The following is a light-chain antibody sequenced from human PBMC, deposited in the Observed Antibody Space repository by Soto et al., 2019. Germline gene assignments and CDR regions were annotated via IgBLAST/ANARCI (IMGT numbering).Light chain of an antibody. V-gene: IGKV1-17*01. CDR2: NAF. Sequence: DIQMTQSPSSLSASVGDRVTITCRASQGIRNHLLGWYQQKPGKAPKCLIYNAFRLQSGVPSRCSGSGSGTEFTLTISSLQPEDFATYYCLQRETSPLTFGQGTKVEI. J-gene: IGKJ1*01. CDR1: QGIRNH. CDR3: LQRETSPLT.